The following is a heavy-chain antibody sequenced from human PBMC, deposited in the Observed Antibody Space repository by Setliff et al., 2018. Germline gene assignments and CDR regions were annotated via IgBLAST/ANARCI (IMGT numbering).Heavy chain of an antibody. V-gene: IGHV1-2*02. CDR1: RYTFSSYY. J-gene: IGHJ6*02. D-gene: IGHD6-19*01. Sequence: ASVKVSCKSSRYTFSSYYIHWMRQAPGQGLEWVGWINPNSGGTVYAQKLQGSVTLTRDPSISTAYMELSSLRVEDTAIYYCARGKMDVVAVAGKYCVMDVWGQGTTVTVS. CDR2: INPNSGGT. CDR3: ARGKMDVVAVAGKYCVMDV.